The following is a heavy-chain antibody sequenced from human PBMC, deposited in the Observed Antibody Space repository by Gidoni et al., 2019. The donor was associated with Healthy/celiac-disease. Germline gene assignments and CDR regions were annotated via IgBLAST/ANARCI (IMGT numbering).Heavy chain of an antibody. J-gene: IGHJ4*02. V-gene: IGHV3-7*01. CDR1: GFTFITYW. CDR2: IKQDGSEK. Sequence: EVQLVESGGGLVQPGGSLRLSCAASGFTFITYWMSWVRQAPGKGLEWVANIKQDGSEKYYVDSVKGRFTISRDNAKNSLYLQMNSLRAEDTAVYYCASHPYYYDSSGYYFDYWGQGTLVTVSS. CDR3: ASHPYYYDSSGYYFDY. D-gene: IGHD3-22*01.